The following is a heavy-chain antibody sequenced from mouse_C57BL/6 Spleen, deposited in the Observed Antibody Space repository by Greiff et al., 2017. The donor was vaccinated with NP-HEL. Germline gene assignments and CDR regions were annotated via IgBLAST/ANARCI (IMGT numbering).Heavy chain of an antibody. Sequence: VQLQQSGAELVRPGTSVKVSCKASGYAFTNYLIEWVKQRPGQGLEWIGVINPGSGGTNYNEKFKGKATLTADKSSSTAYMQLSSLTSEDSAVYVCARGGDCGWFAYWGQGTLVTVAA. CDR3: ARGGDCGWFAY. J-gene: IGHJ3*01. V-gene: IGHV1-54*01. D-gene: IGHD2-13*01. CDR1: GYAFTNYL. CDR2: INPGSGGT.